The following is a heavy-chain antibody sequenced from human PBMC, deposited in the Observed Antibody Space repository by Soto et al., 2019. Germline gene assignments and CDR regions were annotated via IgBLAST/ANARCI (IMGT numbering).Heavy chain of an antibody. V-gene: IGHV1-46*01. CDR3: ARGHAYHFAMDV. CDR2: INPAGPTT. J-gene: IGHJ6*02. CDR1: GYTFTFYH. Sequence: ASVKVSCKASGYTFTFYHIHWVRQAPGQGLEWMGIINPAGPTTTYAQKFQGSVTMSRDTSTNTVYMELSSLRSEDTGVYYCARGHAYHFAMDVWGQGTAVTVSS.